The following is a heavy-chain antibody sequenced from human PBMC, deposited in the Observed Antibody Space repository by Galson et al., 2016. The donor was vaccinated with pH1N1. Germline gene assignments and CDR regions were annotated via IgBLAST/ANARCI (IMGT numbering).Heavy chain of an antibody. CDR2: ISNDGTNK. D-gene: IGHD6-6*01. CDR3: VKHYYPLDSMTALRRSWFDP. J-gene: IGHJ5*02. CDR1: GFTFSRYG. Sequence: SLRLSCAASGFTFSRYGMHWVRQAPGKGLEWVAAISNDGTNKYCSDSVRGRFSISRDNSKNTLYLQMDSLRAEDTAVYYCVKHYYPLDSMTALRRSWFDPWGQGTLGSVSS. V-gene: IGHV3-30*18.